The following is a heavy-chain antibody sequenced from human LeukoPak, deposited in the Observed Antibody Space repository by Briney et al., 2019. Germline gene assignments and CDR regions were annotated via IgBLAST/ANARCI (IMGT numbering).Heavy chain of an antibody. CDR2: IYYSGST. CDR1: GGSISSHY. V-gene: IGHV4-59*11. CDR3: ARANSPWFDP. Sequence: PSETLSLTCTVSGGSISSHYWSWIRQPPGKGLEWIGYIYYSGSTNYNPPLKSRVTISVDTSKNQFSLKLSSVTAADTAVYYCARANSPWFDPWGQGTLVTVSS. J-gene: IGHJ5*02.